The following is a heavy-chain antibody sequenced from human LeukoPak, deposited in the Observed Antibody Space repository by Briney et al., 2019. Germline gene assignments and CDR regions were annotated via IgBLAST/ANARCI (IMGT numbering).Heavy chain of an antibody. CDR1: GSTSGDYA. CDR3: TRGYCSSTSCIREEYFQH. Sequence: SMTPSSIAYGSTSGDYAMSWVRPVPREVREWEGFIRTIVHDGTPKYSASVKGRFTISRDDSKSIAYLQMNRLKTEDTAVYYCTRGYCSSTSCIREEYFQHWGQGTLVTVSS. J-gene: IGHJ1*01. CDR2: IRTIVHDGTP. V-gene: IGHV3-49*04. D-gene: IGHD2-2*01.